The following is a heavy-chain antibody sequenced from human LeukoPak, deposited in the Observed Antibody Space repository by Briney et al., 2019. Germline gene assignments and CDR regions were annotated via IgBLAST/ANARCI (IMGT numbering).Heavy chain of an antibody. V-gene: IGHV3-30-3*01. CDR3: ARNPYGDYNFDY. J-gene: IGHJ4*02. Sequence: AGGSLRLSCAASGFTFSNAWMSWVRQAPGKGLEWVAVISYDGSNKYYADSVKGRFTISRDNSKNTLYLQMNSLRAEDTAVYYCARNPYGDYNFDYWGQGTLVTVSS. CDR1: GFTFSNAW. D-gene: IGHD4-17*01. CDR2: ISYDGSNK.